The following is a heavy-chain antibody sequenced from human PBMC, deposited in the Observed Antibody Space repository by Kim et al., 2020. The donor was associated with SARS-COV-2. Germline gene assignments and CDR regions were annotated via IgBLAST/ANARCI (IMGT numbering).Heavy chain of an antibody. CDR2: IYYSGST. CDR1: GGSISSSSYY. Sequence: SETLSLTCTVSGGSISSSSYYWGWIRQPPGKGLEWIGSIYYSGSTYYNPSLKSRVTISVDTSKNQFSLKLSSVTAADTAVYYCATRHCSSTSCYAQFDYWGQGTLVTVSS. D-gene: IGHD2-2*01. V-gene: IGHV4-39*01. CDR3: ATRHCSSTSCYAQFDY. J-gene: IGHJ4*02.